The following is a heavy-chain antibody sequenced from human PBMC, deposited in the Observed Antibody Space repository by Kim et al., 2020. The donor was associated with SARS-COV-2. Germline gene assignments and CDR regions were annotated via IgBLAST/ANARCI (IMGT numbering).Heavy chain of an antibody. Sequence: SETLSLTCAVSGGSFSGYYWSWIRQPPGKGLEWIGELNHSGSTNYNPSLKSRVTISVDTSKNQFSLKLSSVTAADTAVYYCARSGYCSSTSCYLAYYYYGMDVWGQGTTVTVSS. J-gene: IGHJ6*02. V-gene: IGHV4-34*01. D-gene: IGHD2-2*03. CDR2: LNHSGST. CDR3: ARSGYCSSTSCYLAYYYYGMDV. CDR1: GGSFSGYY.